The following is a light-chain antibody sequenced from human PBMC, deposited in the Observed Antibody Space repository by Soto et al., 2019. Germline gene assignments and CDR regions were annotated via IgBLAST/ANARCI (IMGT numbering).Light chain of an antibody. CDR3: QQHNSYPLS. CDR1: QSISSY. Sequence: DIQMTQSPSSLSASVGDTVTITGRASQSISSYLNWYQQKPGKAPKLLIYAASTLQSEVPSRFSGSGSGTDFTLTISSLQPEDFATYYCQQHNSYPLSFGGGTKVDIK. V-gene: IGKV1-39*01. CDR2: AAS. J-gene: IGKJ4*01.